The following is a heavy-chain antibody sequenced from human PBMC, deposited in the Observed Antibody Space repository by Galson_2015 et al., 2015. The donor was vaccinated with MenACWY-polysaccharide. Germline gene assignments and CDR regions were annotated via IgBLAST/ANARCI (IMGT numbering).Heavy chain of an antibody. D-gene: IGHD2-15*01. V-gene: IGHV2-5*01. CDR2: IYWNDDK. CDR1: GFSLGTSEVG. J-gene: IGHJ5*02. Sequence: PALVKPTQTLTLTCTISGFSLGTSEVGVGWIRQPPGKALEWLALIYWNDDKRYSPSLKSRLTITKDTSKNQVVLTMTNMDPVDTATYYCAHRGGYCSGGTCWRWFDPWGQGTLVTVSS. CDR3: AHRGGYCSGGTCWRWFDP.